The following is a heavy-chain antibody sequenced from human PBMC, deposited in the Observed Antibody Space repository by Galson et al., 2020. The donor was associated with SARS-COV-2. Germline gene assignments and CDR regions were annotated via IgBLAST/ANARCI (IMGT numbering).Heavy chain of an antibody. CDR1: GFSLSDTTMG. Sequence: SGPTLVKPTETLTLTCTVSGFSLSDTTMGVSWIRQPPGKALEWLAHIFSNDKKSCNTSLKNRLTISKDTSESQVVLTMTNMDPVDTATYFCARISGGSGSYYNDYFDFWGQGTLVTVSS. D-gene: IGHD3-10*01. J-gene: IGHJ4*02. V-gene: IGHV2-26*01. CDR2: IFSNDKK. CDR3: ARISGGSGSYYNDYFDF.